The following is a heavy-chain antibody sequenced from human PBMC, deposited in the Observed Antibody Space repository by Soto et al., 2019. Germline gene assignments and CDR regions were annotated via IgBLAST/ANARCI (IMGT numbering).Heavy chain of an antibody. CDR2: ISAYNGNT. CDR3: ARGHRDYYDSSGYYYFDY. V-gene: IGHV1-18*01. D-gene: IGHD3-22*01. CDR1: GYTFTSYG. J-gene: IGHJ4*02. Sequence: QVQLVQSGAEVKKPGASVKVSCKASGYTFTSYGISWVRQAPGQGLEWMGWISAYNGNTNYAQKLQGRVTMTTDTXTXTXGMELRSLRSDDTAVYYCARGHRDYYDSSGYYYFDYWGQGTLVTVSS.